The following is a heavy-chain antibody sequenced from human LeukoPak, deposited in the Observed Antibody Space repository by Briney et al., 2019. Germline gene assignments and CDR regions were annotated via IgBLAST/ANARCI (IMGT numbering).Heavy chain of an antibody. CDR2: IYYSGST. Sequence: SETLSLTCTVSGGSISSYYWSWIRQPPGEGLEWIGYIYYSGSTNYNPSLKSRVTISVDTSKNQFSLKLSSVTAADTAVYYCARHGCSSTSCPFQHWGQGTLVTVSS. D-gene: IGHD2-2*01. CDR1: GGSISSYY. CDR3: ARHGCSSTSCPFQH. V-gene: IGHV4-59*08. J-gene: IGHJ1*01.